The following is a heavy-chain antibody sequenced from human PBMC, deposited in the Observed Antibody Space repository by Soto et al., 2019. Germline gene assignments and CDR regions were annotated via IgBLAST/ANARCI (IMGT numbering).Heavy chain of an antibody. CDR1: GYSVTSYW. CDR3: ASSDFWSGYYTTSAFDI. D-gene: IGHD3-3*01. CDR2: IYPGDSDT. Sequence: GESLKISCKGSGYSVTSYWIGWVRQMPGKGLEWMGIIYPGDSDTRYSPSFQGQVTISADKSISTAYLQWSSLKASDTAMYYCASSDFWSGYYTTSAFDIWGQGTIVTVSS. V-gene: IGHV5-51*01. J-gene: IGHJ3*02.